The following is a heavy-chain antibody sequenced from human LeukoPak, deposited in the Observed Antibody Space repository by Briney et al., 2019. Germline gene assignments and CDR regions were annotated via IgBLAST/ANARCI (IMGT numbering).Heavy chain of an antibody. D-gene: IGHD3-22*01. CDR2: INPNSGGT. CDR1: GYTFTGYY. J-gene: IGHJ4*02. CDR3: ARGHAWGSSGYPSDY. V-gene: IGHV1-2*02. Sequence: PAASVKVSCKASGYTFTGYYMHWVRQAPGQGLEWMGWINPNSGGTNYAQKFQGRVTMTRDTSISTAYMELSRLRSDDTAVYYCARGHAWGSSGYPSDYWGQGTLVTVSS.